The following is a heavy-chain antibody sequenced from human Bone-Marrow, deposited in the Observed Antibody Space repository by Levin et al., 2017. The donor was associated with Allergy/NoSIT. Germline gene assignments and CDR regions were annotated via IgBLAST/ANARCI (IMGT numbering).Heavy chain of an antibody. CDR3: ARDEGLVSRGYCSSGNCRMDR. CDR2: IETTSSYI. CDR1: GFSFSSYT. V-gene: IGHV3-21*01. D-gene: IGHD2-2*01. Sequence: GGSLRLSCSGSGFSFSSYTMHWVRQAPGMGLEWVSSIETTSSYIYYADSVKGRFTISRDNNNNSLFLQMNSLRADDTAVYFCARDEGLVSRGYCSSGNCRMDRWGPGVQVTVSS. J-gene: IGHJ4*02.